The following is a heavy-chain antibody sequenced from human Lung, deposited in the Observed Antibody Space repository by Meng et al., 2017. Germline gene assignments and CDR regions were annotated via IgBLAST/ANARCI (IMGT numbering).Heavy chain of an antibody. CDR2: IYHSGST. CDR1: VGSNSCDNW. CDR3: TKNDFYCLGY. D-gene: IGHD2-21*01. V-gene: IGHV4-4*02. Sequence: VKLKEWGPGVVKRWGTLFFPCPVHVGSNSCDNWWSRLRQPPGKGLEWFGEIYHSGSTNYNPSLRSRITISVDKPKNLFSLTLSSVTAADTAVYYCTKNDFYCLGYWGQGTLVTVSS. J-gene: IGHJ4*02.